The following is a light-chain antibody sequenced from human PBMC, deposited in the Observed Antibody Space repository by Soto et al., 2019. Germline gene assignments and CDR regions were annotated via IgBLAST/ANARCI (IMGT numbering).Light chain of an antibody. J-gene: IGKJ5*01. V-gene: IGKV1-12*01. CDR3: QQTDTLPST. Sequence: DIQITQSPSSLSSCFLDIVSITCRVSQGIGGRLAWFQQKPGKAPQLLIYRASTLQSGVPSRFSGSGSRTDFTLTITSLQPEDIGTYYCQQTDTLPSTFGQGTRLEIK. CDR1: QGIGGR. CDR2: RAS.